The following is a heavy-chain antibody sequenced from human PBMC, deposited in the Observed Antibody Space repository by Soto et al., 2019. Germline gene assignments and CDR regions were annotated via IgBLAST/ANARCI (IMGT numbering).Heavy chain of an antibody. V-gene: IGHV1-18*01. CDR3: ARCIQGDYYYGMDV. Sequence: ASVKVSCKASGYTVYGHSISWVRQAPGQGLEWMGRINADYGNTQYAQKFRGRVTMTTDTSTTTVYMELTNLRSDDTAVYYCARCIQGDYYYGMDVWG. D-gene: IGHD5-18*01. CDR1: GYTVYGHS. CDR2: INADYGNT. J-gene: IGHJ6*02.